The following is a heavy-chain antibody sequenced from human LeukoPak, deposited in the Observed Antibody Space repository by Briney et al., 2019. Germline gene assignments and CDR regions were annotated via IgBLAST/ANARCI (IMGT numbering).Heavy chain of an antibody. CDR1: GGSISSSSFY. J-gene: IGHJ4*02. Sequence: PSETLSLTCTVSGGSISSSSFYWGWIRQPPGKGLEWIGEINHSGSTNYNPSLRSRVTISVDTSKNQFSLKLSSVTAADTAVYYCARGRLYYYGSGSYPRYFDYWGQGTLVTVSS. D-gene: IGHD3-10*01. V-gene: IGHV4-39*07. CDR3: ARGRLYYYGSGSYPRYFDY. CDR2: INHSGST.